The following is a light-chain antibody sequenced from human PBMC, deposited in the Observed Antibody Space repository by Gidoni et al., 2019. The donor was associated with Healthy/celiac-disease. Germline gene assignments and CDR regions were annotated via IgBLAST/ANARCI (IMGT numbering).Light chain of an antibody. CDR1: QDISNY. Sequence: DIQMTQSPSSLSASVGDRVTITCQASQDISNYLNWYQQKPGKAPKLLIYDASNLETGVPSRFSGSGSGTDFTFTISSLQPEVIATYYCQQYDTLPVIFGQGTRLEIK. J-gene: IGKJ5*01. CDR2: DAS. CDR3: QQYDTLPVI. V-gene: IGKV1-33*01.